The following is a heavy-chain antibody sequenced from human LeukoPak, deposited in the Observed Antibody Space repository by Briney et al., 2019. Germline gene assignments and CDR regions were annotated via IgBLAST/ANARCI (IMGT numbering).Heavy chain of an antibody. V-gene: IGHV3-21*01. Sequence: GGSLRLSCAASGFTFSSYSMNWVRQAPGKGLEWVSSISSSSSYIYYADSLKGRFTISRDNAKNSLYLQMNSLRDEDTAVYYCARPRRDSTGYDAFDIWGQGTMVTVSS. CDR1: GFTFSSYS. J-gene: IGHJ3*02. CDR2: ISSSSSYI. CDR3: ARPRRDSTGYDAFDI. D-gene: IGHD3-22*01.